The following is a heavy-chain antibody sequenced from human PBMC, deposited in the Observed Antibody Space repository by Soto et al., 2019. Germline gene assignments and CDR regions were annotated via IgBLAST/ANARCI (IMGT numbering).Heavy chain of an antibody. CDR2: IYYGGSI. V-gene: IGHV4-59*01. J-gene: IGHJ5*02. Sequence: SETLSLTCSVSGGSISSGYWTWIRQRPGKGLEWIGYIYYGGSINYNPSLKSRVIISVDTAKNQFSLRLSSVSAADTAVYYCTGAYYDVSGYSLDPWGQGTSVT. CDR1: GGSISSGY. D-gene: IGHD3-22*01. CDR3: TGAYYDVSGYSLDP.